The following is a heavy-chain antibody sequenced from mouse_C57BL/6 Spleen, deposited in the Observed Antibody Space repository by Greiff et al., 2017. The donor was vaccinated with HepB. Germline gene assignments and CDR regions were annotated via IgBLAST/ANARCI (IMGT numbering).Heavy chain of an antibody. CDR1: GFTFSSYA. J-gene: IGHJ4*01. Sequence: EVKLVESGGGLVKPGGSLKLSCAASGFTFSSYAMSWVRQTPEKRLEWVATISDGGSYTYYPDNVKGRFTISRDNAKNNLYLQMSHLKSEDTAMYYRARDRGLNYAMDYWGQGTSVTVSS. CDR3: ARDRGLNYAMDY. V-gene: IGHV5-4*01. D-gene: IGHD1-3*01. CDR2: ISDGGSYT.